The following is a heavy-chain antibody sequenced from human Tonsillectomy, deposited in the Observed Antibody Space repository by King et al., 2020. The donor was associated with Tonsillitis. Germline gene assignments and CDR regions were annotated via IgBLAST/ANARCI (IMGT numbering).Heavy chain of an antibody. CDR1: GYSFTNFW. J-gene: IGHJ4*02. V-gene: IGHV5-51*01. CDR3: ASGTGYFDY. Sequence: QLVQSGAEVKEPGESLSISCKGSGYSFTNFWIAWVRQMPGKGLEWMGIIYPGDSDLRYSPSFQGQVTISVDKYISTAYLQWRSLKASDTAMYYCASGTGYFDYWGQGTLVTVSS. CDR2: IYPGDSDL. D-gene: IGHD2-8*02.